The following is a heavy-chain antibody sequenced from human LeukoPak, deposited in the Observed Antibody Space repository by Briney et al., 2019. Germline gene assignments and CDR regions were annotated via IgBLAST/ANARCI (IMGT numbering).Heavy chain of an antibody. CDR3: ARVDIVVAVGTEGQPYFDY. V-gene: IGHV1-18*01. J-gene: IGHJ4*02. D-gene: IGHD2-15*01. Sequence: ASVKVSCKASGYTFTNYGITWVRQAPGQGIEWMGWISAYNGNTNYAQNLQGRVTMTTDTSTSTACMELRSLRSDDTAVYYCARVDIVVAVGTEGQPYFDYWGQGTQVTVSS. CDR2: ISAYNGNT. CDR1: GYTFTNYG.